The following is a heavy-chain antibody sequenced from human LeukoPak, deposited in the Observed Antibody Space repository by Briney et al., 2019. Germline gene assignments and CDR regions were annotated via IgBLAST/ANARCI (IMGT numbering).Heavy chain of an antibody. V-gene: IGHV4-39*07. J-gene: IGHJ5*02. D-gene: IGHD2-2*02. CDR1: GGSISSSIYY. Sequence: PSETLSLTCTVSGGSISSSIYYWGWIRQPPGKGLEWIGSIYYSGSTYYNPSLKSRVTISVDTSKNQFSLKLSSVTAADTAVYYCARRYCSSTSCYISLFRRNNWFDPWGQGTLVTVSS. CDR2: IYYSGST. CDR3: ARRYCSSTSCYISLFRRNNWFDP.